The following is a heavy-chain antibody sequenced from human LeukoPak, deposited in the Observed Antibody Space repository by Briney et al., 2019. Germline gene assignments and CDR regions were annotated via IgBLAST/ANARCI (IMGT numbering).Heavy chain of an antibody. CDR1: GYTFTNFD. Sequence: ASVKVSCKASGYTFTNFDINWVRQATGQGLEWMGWMNHKTGNTGSAQKFQGRVTISGNTSISTAYMELSSLRSEDTAVYYCVRIYYSNAFDIWGQGTVVTVSS. J-gene: IGHJ3*02. CDR2: MNHKTGNT. D-gene: IGHD4-11*01. V-gene: IGHV1-8*01. CDR3: VRIYYSNAFDI.